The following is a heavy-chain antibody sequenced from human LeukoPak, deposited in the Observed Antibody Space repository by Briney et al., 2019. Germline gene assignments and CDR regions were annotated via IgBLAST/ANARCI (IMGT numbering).Heavy chain of an antibody. D-gene: IGHD6-19*01. CDR2: MSQSGST. Sequence: PSETLSLTCTVSGGSIYSSNWWSWVRQPPGKGLEWIGEMSQSGSTHYDPSLTGRVTILVDKSNNQFSLTLNSATAADTAVYFCATHMTVSGTRGFDNWGQGTLVTVSS. CDR3: ATHMTVSGTRGFDN. CDR1: GGSIYSSNW. V-gene: IGHV4-4*02. J-gene: IGHJ4*02.